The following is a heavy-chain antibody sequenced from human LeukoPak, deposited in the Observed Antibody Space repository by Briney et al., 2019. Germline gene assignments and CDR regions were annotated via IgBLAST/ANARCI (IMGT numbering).Heavy chain of an antibody. CDR3: GPVVTTIGNAFEI. CDR1: GGSISGSTYF. D-gene: IGHD5-12*01. Sequence: SETLSLTCTVSGGSISGSTYFWDPIRQPPGKGLEYIGSINYSGRTDYNPSLRSRVTLSVDRSKNQFSLNLSSVTAADTAVYYCGPVVTTIGNAFEIWGLGTMVTVSS. CDR2: INYSGRT. J-gene: IGHJ3*02. V-gene: IGHV4-39*01.